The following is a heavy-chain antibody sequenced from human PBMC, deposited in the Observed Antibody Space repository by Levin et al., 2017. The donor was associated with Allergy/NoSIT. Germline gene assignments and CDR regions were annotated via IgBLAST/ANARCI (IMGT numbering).Heavy chain of an antibody. J-gene: IGHJ4*02. CDR1: GGSISSTTYY. D-gene: IGHD2-15*01. Sequence: SETLSLTCTVSGGSISSTTYYWGWIRQPPGKGLEWIGSIYYSGSTYYNPSLKSRVTISVDTSKNQFSLKLSSVTAADTAVYYCARSGYPDIGLVAYWGQGTLVTVSS. CDR2: IYYSGST. CDR3: ARSGYPDIGLVAY. V-gene: IGHV4-39*01.